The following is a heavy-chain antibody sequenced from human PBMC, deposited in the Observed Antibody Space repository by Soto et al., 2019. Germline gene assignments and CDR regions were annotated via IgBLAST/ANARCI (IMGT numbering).Heavy chain of an antibody. CDR2: IYHSGST. Sequence: QLQLQESGSGLVKPSQTLSLTCAVSGGSISSGGYSWSWIRQPPGKGLEWIGYIYHSGSTYYNPSLTGRVTISVDRSKNQCSLKLSSVTAADTAVYYCARAGGLGAVAVDYWGQGTLVTVSS. CDR1: GGSISSGGYS. CDR3: ARAGGLGAVAVDY. D-gene: IGHD6-19*01. V-gene: IGHV4-30-2*01. J-gene: IGHJ4*02.